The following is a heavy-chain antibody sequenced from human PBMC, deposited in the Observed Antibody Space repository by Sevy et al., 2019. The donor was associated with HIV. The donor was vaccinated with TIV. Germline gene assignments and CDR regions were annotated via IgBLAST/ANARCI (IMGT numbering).Heavy chain of an antibody. Sequence: GGSLRLSCAVSGFTFSSFSTYEMNWVRQAPGKGLEWVSYISSSGDVVYYPDSVKGRFTISRDNAKNLLYLQMNSLRAEDTAIYYCVRQYGSSGWPKWGQGTLVTVSS. CDR3: VRQYGSSGWPK. J-gene: IGHJ4*02. CDR2: ISSSGDVV. D-gene: IGHD6-19*01. V-gene: IGHV3-48*03. CDR1: GFTFS.